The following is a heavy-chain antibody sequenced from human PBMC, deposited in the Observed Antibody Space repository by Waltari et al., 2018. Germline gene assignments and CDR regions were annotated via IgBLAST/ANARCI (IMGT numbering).Heavy chain of an antibody. V-gene: IGHV3-23*01. Sequence: EVQLLESGGGLVQPGGSLRLSCAASGFTFSSYAMSWVRQAPGQGLGWVSAISGSGGSTYYADSVKGRFTISRDNSKNTLYLQMNSLRAEDTAVYYCAKDQGVRFLEWLSYYYGMDVWGQGTTVTVSS. D-gene: IGHD3-3*01. CDR2: ISGSGGST. CDR3: AKDQGVRFLEWLSYYYGMDV. CDR1: GFTFSSYA. J-gene: IGHJ6*02.